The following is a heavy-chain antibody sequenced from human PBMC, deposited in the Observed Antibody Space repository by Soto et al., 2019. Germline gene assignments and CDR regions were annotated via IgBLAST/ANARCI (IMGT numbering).Heavy chain of an antibody. Sequence: ASVKVSCKASGYTFTSYGISWVRQAPGQGLEWMGWISAYNGNTNYAQKLQGRVTMTTDTSTSTAYMELRSLRSDDTAVYYCARDTGGGDIVVVPAAPYYYYYMDVWGKGTTVTVSS. CDR3: ARDTGGGDIVVVPAAPYYYYYMDV. V-gene: IGHV1-18*01. D-gene: IGHD2-2*01. CDR2: ISAYNGNT. J-gene: IGHJ6*03. CDR1: GYTFTSYG.